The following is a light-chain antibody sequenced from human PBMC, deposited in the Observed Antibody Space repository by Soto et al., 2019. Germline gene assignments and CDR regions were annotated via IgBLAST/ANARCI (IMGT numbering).Light chain of an antibody. CDR1: SSDVGGYNY. J-gene: IGLJ1*01. CDR3: SSYTTSNTRQIV. V-gene: IGLV2-14*03. CDR2: DVS. Sequence: QSALTQPASVSGSPGQSITISCTGTSSDVGGYNYVSWYQHHPGKAPKLMIFDVSNRPSGVSNRFSGSKSGNTASLNISGLHPEDEADYYCSSYTTSNTRQIVFGTGTKLTVL.